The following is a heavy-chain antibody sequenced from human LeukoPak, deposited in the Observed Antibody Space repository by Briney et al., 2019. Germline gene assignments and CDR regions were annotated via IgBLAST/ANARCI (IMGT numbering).Heavy chain of an antibody. Sequence: PGGSLRLSCAASGFTFSSYWFHWVRQAPGKGLVWVSRINTDGTSTSYADSVKGRFTISRDNSKNTLYLQMNSLRAEDTAVYYCARETGSYLGYWGQGTLVTVSS. CDR1: GFTFSSYW. D-gene: IGHD7-27*01. CDR2: INTDGTST. CDR3: ARETGSYLGY. V-gene: IGHV3-74*01. J-gene: IGHJ4*02.